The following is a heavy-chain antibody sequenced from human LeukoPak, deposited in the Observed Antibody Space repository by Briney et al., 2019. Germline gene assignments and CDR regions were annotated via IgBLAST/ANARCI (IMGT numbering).Heavy chain of an antibody. CDR1: GGTFTSYA. CDR3: ASQYYDFWSGYPQ. V-gene: IGHV1-69*01. J-gene: IGHJ4*02. CDR2: IIPIFGTA. Sequence: GASVKVSCKASGGTFTSYAISWVRQAPGQGLEWMGGIIPIFGTANYAQKFQGRVTITADESTSTAYMELSSLRSEDTAVYYCASQYYDFWSGYPQWGQGTLVTVSS. D-gene: IGHD3-3*01.